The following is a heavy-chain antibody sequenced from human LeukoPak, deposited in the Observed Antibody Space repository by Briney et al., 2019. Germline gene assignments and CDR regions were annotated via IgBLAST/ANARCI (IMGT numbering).Heavy chain of an antibody. J-gene: IGHJ5*02. V-gene: IGHV1-2*02. CDR3: ARGNVECIGDICYKRGNWFDP. D-gene: IGHD2-8*02. CDR2: INPKSGAT. Sequence: ASVTVSCKASGYTFIGNYIHWVRQAPGQGLEWMGWINPKSGATSSARKFQGRVTMTRDTSIGTAYMELSRLRSDDTAVYYCARGNVECIGDICYKRGNWFDPWGQGTLVTVSS. CDR1: GYTFIGNY.